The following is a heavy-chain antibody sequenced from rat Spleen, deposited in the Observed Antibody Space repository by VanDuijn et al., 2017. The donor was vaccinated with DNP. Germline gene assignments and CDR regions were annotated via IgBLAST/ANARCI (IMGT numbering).Heavy chain of an antibody. Sequence: EVQLVKSGGGLVQPGTSLKLSCAASGFTFSNYGFHWIRQAPTKGLEWVSSITRSGGSTYYPDSVRGRFTISRDNAEDTLFLQMNSLRSEDTATYYCTRATGFDYWGQGVMVTVSS. J-gene: IGHJ2*01. CDR1: GFTFSNYG. CDR3: TRATGFDY. D-gene: IGHD4-2*01. V-gene: IGHV5-19*01. CDR2: ITRSGGST.